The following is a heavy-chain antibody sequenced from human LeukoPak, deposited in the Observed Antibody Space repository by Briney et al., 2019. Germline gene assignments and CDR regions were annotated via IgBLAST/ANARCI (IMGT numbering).Heavy chain of an antibody. J-gene: IGHJ4*02. Sequence: SVKVSCKASGGTFSSYAISWVRQAPGQGLEWMGRIIPIFGTANYAQKFQGRVTITTDESTSTAYMELSSLRSEDAAVYYCASGPLYGGYDDWGQGTLVTVSS. CDR3: ASGPLYGGYDD. V-gene: IGHV1-69*05. D-gene: IGHD5-12*01. CDR2: IIPIFGTA. CDR1: GGTFSSYA.